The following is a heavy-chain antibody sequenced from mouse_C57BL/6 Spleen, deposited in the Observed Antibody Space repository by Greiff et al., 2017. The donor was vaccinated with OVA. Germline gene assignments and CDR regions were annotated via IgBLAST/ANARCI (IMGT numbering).Heavy chain of an antibody. V-gene: IGHV10-3*01. CDR3: VRVESYDYDENYAMDY. D-gene: IGHD2-4*01. Sequence: EVQLVESGGGLVQPKGSLKLSCAASGFTFNTYAMHWVRQAPGKGLEWVARIRSKSSNYATYYADSVKDRFTISRDDSQSMLYLQMNNLKTEDTAMYYCVRVESYDYDENYAMDYWGQGTSVTVSS. J-gene: IGHJ4*01. CDR1: GFTFNTYA. CDR2: IRSKSSNYAT.